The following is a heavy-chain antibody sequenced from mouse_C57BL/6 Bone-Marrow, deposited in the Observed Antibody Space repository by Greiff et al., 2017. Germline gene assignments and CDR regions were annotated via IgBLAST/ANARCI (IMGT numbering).Heavy chain of an antibody. CDR1: GYSITSGYY. D-gene: IGHD1-1*01. V-gene: IGHV3-6*01. CDR2: ISYDGSN. J-gene: IGHJ1*03. Sequence: EVKLQQSGPGLVKPSQSLSLTCSVTGYSITSGYYWNWIRQFPGNKLEWMGYISYDGSNNYNPSLKNRISITRDTSKNQFFLKLNSVTTEDTATYYGARGYYYGSREGYFDVWGTGTTVTVSS. CDR3: ARGYYYGSREGYFDV.